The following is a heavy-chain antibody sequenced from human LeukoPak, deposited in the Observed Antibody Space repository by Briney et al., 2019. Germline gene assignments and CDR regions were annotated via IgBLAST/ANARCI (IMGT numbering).Heavy chain of an antibody. CDR2: INSDGSST. CDR3: VRVAVAGTTTNFDY. V-gene: IGHV3-74*01. D-gene: IGHD6-19*01. Sequence: GGSLRLSCAASGFTFSSYWMHWVRQAPGKGLVWVSRINSDGSSTNNAGSVKGRFTISRDNAKNTLYLQMNSLRAEDTAVYCCVRVAVAGTTTNFDYWGQGTLVTVSS. CDR1: GFTFSSYW. J-gene: IGHJ4*02.